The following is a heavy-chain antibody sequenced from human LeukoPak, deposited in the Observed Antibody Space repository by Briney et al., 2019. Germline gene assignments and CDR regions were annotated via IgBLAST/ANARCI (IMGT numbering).Heavy chain of an antibody. CDR3: ARGQSYCGSDCYFD. J-gene: IGHJ4*02. CDR2: IYTGGRT. V-gene: IGHV3-66*01. CDR1: GFIVTNYY. Sequence: GGSLILSCAASGFIVTNYYMTWVRQAPGKGLEWVSVIYTGGRTYYGDSVKGRFTISRDSSRNTLHLQMNSLRVEDTALYYCARGQSYCGSDCYFDWGQGTLVTVSS. D-gene: IGHD2-21*02.